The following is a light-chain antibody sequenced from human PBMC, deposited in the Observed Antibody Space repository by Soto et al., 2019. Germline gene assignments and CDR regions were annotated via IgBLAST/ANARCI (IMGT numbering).Light chain of an antibody. J-gene: IGLJ1*01. CDR2: TNN. V-gene: IGLV1-44*01. CDR3: ATWDGSRKGV. Sequence: QSVLTQPPSASGTPGQRIVISCSGSTSNIESHSVNWFQQVPGTAPKLPIITNNQRPSGVPARFSGSKSGASASLAISGLQSEDEATYYCATWDGSRKGVFGTGTKVTVL. CDR1: TSNIESHS.